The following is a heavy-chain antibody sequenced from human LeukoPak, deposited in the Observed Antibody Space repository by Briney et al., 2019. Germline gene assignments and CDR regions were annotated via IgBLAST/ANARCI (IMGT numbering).Heavy chain of an antibody. J-gene: IGHJ3*02. CDR1: GGTFSSYA. V-gene: IGHV1-69*13. CDR2: IIPIFGTA. Sequence: SVKVSCKASGGTFSSYAISWVRQAPGQGLEWMGGIIPIFGTANYAQKFQGRVTITADESTSTAYMELSSLRSEDTAVYYCARDLDQVGVWGSYRADAFDIWGQGTMVTVSS. CDR3: ARDLDQVGVWGSYRADAFDI. D-gene: IGHD3-16*02.